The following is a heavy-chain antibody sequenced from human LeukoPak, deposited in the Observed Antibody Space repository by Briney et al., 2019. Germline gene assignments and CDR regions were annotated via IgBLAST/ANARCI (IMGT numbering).Heavy chain of an antibody. J-gene: IGHJ6*03. CDR1: GYSISSGYY. D-gene: IGHD2-21*01. CDR2: IYHSGST. V-gene: IGHV4-38-2*02. Sequence: PSETLSLTCTVSGYSISSGYYWDWIRQPPGKGLEWIGTIYHSGSTYYNPSLKSRVTISVDTSKNQFSLKLSSVTAADTAVYYCARVGYYPDYYMDVWGKGTTVTVSS. CDR3: ARVGYYPDYYMDV.